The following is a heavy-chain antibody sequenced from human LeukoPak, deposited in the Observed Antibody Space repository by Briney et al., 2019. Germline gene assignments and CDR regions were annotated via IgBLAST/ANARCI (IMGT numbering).Heavy chain of an antibody. V-gene: IGHV4-59*01. CDR1: GGSISSYY. J-gene: IGHJ4*02. Sequence: SETLSLTCNVSGGSISSYYWTWIRQPPGKGLEWIGYIYYSGSTNYNPSLKSRVTISVDTSKNQFSLKLSSVTAADTAVYYCARASRPTKKGTYYFDYWGQGTLVTVSS. CDR3: ARASRPTKKGTYYFDY. D-gene: IGHD1-1*01. CDR2: IYYSGST.